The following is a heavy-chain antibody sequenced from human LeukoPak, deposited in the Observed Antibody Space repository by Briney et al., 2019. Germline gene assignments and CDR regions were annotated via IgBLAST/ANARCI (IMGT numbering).Heavy chain of an antibody. CDR1: GFTFSSYW. D-gene: IGHD3-9*01. V-gene: IGHV3-74*01. CDR2: INSAGSST. Sequence: GGSLRLSCAASGFTFSSYWMHWVRQTPGKGLVCVSRINSAGSSTDHADSVKGRFTISRDNAKNTLYLQMNSLRAEDMAVYYCVRGSNDWIGMDVWGQGTTVTVSS. CDR3: VRGSNDWIGMDV. J-gene: IGHJ6*02.